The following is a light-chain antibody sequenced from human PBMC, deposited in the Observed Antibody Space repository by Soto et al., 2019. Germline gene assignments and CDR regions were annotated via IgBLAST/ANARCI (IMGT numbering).Light chain of an antibody. Sequence: EIVMTQSPATLSVSPGETASLPCRASQSAGNFLAWYHQKPGQAPRLLIYYISTRDTGIPARFSGSGSGTDVTLTISSLEPEDSAVYYCQQRSNRLTFGGGTKVDIK. CDR3: QQRSNRLT. CDR2: YIS. J-gene: IGKJ4*01. V-gene: IGKV3-11*01. CDR1: QSAGNF.